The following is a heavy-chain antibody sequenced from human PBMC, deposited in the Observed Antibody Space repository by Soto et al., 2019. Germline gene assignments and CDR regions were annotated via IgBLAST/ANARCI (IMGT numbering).Heavy chain of an antibody. Sequence: PGGSLRLSCAASGFTFDDYTMHWVRQAPGEGLEWVSLISWDGYSTYYTDSVKGRFTISRDNSRNSLYLQMSSLRTEDTALYYCAKDIAYRGYGGFDPWGLGTLVTVSS. D-gene: IGHD5-12*01. J-gene: IGHJ5*02. CDR1: GFTFDDYT. CDR2: ISWDGYST. CDR3: AKDIAYRGYGGFDP. V-gene: IGHV3-43*01.